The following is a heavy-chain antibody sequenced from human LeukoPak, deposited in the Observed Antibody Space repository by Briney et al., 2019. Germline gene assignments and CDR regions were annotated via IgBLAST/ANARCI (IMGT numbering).Heavy chain of an antibody. CDR2: INHSGST. CDR1: GGSFSGYY. J-gene: IGHJ4*02. Sequence: PSETLSLTCAVYGGSFSGYYWSWIRQPPGKGLEWIGEINHSGSTNYNPSLKSRVTISVDTSKNQFSLKLSSVTAADTAVYYCARDRGSALRFLEWLSPFDYWGQGTLVTVSS. D-gene: IGHD3-3*01. V-gene: IGHV4-34*01. CDR3: ARDRGSALRFLEWLSPFDY.